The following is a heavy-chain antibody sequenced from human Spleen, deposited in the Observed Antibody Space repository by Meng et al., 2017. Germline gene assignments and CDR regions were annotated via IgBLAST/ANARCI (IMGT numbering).Heavy chain of an antibody. Sequence: GSLRLSCTASGFTFGDYAMSWIRQPPGKGLEWIGEINHSGSTNYNPSLESRATISVDTSQNNLSLKLSSVTAADSAVYYCARGPTTMAHDFDYWGQGTLVTVSS. V-gene: IGHV4-34*01. D-gene: IGHD4-11*01. CDR1: GFTFGDYA. CDR2: INHSGST. CDR3: ARGPTTMAHDFDY. J-gene: IGHJ4*02.